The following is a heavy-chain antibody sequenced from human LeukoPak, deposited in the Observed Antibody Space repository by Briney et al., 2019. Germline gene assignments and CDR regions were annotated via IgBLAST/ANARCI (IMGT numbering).Heavy chain of an antibody. CDR3: ARVNVAAAAANYYYYGMDV. Sequence: ASVKVSCKASGYTFTSYYMHWVRQAPGQGLEWMGIINPSGGSTSYAQKSQGRVTMTMDTSTSTVYMELSSLRSEDTAVYYCARVNVAAAAANYYYYGMDVWGQGTTVTVSS. CDR2: INPSGGST. CDR1: GYTFTSYY. V-gene: IGHV1-46*01. J-gene: IGHJ6*02. D-gene: IGHD6-13*01.